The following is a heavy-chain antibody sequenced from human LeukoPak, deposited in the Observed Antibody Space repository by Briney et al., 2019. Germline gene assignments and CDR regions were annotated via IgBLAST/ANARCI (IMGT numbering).Heavy chain of an antibody. D-gene: IGHD3-3*01. Sequence: SQTLSLTCTVSGGSLSSGGYYWSWIRQHPGKGLEWIGYIYYSGSTYYNPSLKSRVTISVDTSKNQFSLKLSSVTAADTAVYYCARLPSDFWSGYYSQAVYGMDVWGQGTTVTVSS. V-gene: IGHV4-31*03. CDR1: GGSLSSGGYY. J-gene: IGHJ6*02. CDR3: ARLPSDFWSGYYSQAVYGMDV. CDR2: IYYSGST.